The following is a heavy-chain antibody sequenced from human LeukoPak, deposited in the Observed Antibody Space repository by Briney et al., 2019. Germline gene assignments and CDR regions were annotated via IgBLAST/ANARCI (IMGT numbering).Heavy chain of an antibody. CDR1: GGSISNYY. Sequence: SETLSLTCTVPGGSISNYYWSWIRQPPGKGLEWIGYIFYSGSSYYSPSLKRRVTISLDTSKSQFSLRLTSVTAADTAVYYCASGYYNRGAFDIWGQGTMVTVSS. CDR2: IFYSGSS. D-gene: IGHD3-9*01. V-gene: IGHV4-59*01. J-gene: IGHJ3*02. CDR3: ASGYYNRGAFDI.